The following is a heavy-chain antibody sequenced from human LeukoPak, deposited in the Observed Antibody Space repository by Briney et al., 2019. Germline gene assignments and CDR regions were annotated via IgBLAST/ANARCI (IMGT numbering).Heavy chain of an antibody. V-gene: IGHV3-53*01. CDR1: GFSVSNNY. D-gene: IGHD3-22*01. CDR2: IYTGGST. Sequence: GGSLRLSCAASGFSVSNNYMSWVRQAPGQGLEWVSVIYTGGSTHYADSVKGRFIISRDNSKNTVYLQMNSLRADDTAVYFCARRAGALYYYDTSGPFDHWGRGTLVTVSS. CDR3: ARRAGALYYYDTSGPFDH. J-gene: IGHJ4*02.